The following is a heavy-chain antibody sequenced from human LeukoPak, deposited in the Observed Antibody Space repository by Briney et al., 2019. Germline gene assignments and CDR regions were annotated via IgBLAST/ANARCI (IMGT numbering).Heavy chain of an antibody. Sequence: GGSLRLSCAASGFTFSNYAMRWVRQAPGKGLEWVSGISGSGDSTYYADSVKGRFTISRDNSKNTLYLQMNSLRAEDTAVYYCARVTYGSGTYGALVYWGQGTLVTVSS. CDR3: ARVTYGSGTYGALVY. D-gene: IGHD3-10*01. J-gene: IGHJ4*02. CDR1: GFTFSNYA. CDR2: ISGSGDST. V-gene: IGHV3-23*01.